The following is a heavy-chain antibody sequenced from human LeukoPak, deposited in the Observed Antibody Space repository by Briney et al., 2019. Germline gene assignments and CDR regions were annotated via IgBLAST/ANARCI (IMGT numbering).Heavy chain of an antibody. D-gene: IGHD3-3*01. V-gene: IGHV3-23*01. CDR3: AKRLSFGVAIGDFDY. J-gene: IGHJ4*02. CDR1: GFTFSNYA. Sequence: GGSLRLACAASGFTFSNYAMSWVRQAPGKGLEWVSAISGSGDSTYYADSVKGRFTISRDSSMETLYLQMNSLRAEDTATYFCAKRLSFGVAIGDFDYWGQGTLVTVSS. CDR2: ISGSGDST.